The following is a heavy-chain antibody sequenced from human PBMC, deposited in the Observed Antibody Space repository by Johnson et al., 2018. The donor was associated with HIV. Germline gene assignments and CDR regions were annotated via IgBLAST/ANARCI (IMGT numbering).Heavy chain of an antibody. Sequence: MQLVESGGALVQPGGSLRLSCEVSGFTISTFWMHWVRQVPGKGLEWVSCINWNGGSTGYADSVKGRFTISRDNAKNSLYLQMNSLRAEDTALDYCARDREVGAATSGAGALDIWGQGTMVTVSS. V-gene: IGHV3-20*04. J-gene: IGHJ3*02. CDR1: GFTISTFW. CDR2: INWNGGST. CDR3: ARDREVGAATSGAGALDI. D-gene: IGHD1-26*01.